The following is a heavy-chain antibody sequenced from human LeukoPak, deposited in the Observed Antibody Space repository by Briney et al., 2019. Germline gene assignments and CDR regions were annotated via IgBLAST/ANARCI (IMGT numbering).Heavy chain of an antibody. CDR2: INAGNGNT. CDR3: AREKVQWELQGLDY. J-gene: IGHJ4*02. D-gene: IGHD1-26*01. CDR1: GYTFTSYA. Sequence: ASVKVSCKASGYTFTSYAMHWVHQAPGQRLEWMGWINAGNGNTKYSQKFQGRVTITRDTSASTAYMELSSLRSEDTAVYYCAREKVQWELQGLDYWGQGTLVTVSS. V-gene: IGHV1-3*01.